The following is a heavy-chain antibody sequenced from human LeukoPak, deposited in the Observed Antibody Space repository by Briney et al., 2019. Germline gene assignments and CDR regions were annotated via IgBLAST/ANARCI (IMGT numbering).Heavy chain of an antibody. CDR1: GFTFSSYA. CDR3: ATPDYGDYFFDY. V-gene: IGHV3-23*01. D-gene: IGHD4-17*01. Sequence: QAGGSLRLSCAASGFTFSSYAMSWVRQAPGKGLEWVSAISGGGGSTYYAGSVKGRFTISRDNSKNTLYLQMNSLRAEDTAVYYCATPDYGDYFFDYWGQGTLVTVSS. J-gene: IGHJ4*02. CDR2: ISGGGGST.